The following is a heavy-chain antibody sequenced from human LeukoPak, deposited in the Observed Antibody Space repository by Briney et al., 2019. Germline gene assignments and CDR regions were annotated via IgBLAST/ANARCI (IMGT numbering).Heavy chain of an antibody. D-gene: IGHD3-3*01. CDR1: GFTFSSYA. V-gene: IGHV3-23*01. CDR2: ISGSGGST. CDR3: AKRIYDFWSGYYRRAENHFDY. Sequence: GGSLRFSCAASGFTFSSYAMSWVRQAPGKGLEWVSAISGSGGSTYYADSVKGRFTISRDNSKNTLYLQMNSLRAEDTAVYYCAKRIYDFWSGYYRRAENHFDYWGQGTLVTVSS. J-gene: IGHJ4*02.